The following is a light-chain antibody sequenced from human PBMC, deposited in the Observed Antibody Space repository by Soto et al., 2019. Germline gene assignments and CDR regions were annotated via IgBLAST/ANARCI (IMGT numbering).Light chain of an antibody. CDR1: SSDVGGYNY. V-gene: IGLV2-14*01. CDR2: DVS. J-gene: IGLJ1*01. Sequence: QSVLTPPASVSGSPGQSITISCTGTSSDVGGYNYVSWYQQHPGKAPKLMIYDVSNRPSGVSNRFSGSKSGNTASLTISGLQAEDEADYYCSSYTSSSTLHYVFGTGTKVTVL. CDR3: SSYTSSSTLHYV.